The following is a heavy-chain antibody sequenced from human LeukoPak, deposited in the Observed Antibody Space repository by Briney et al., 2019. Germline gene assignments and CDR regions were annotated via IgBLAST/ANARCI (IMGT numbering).Heavy chain of an antibody. Sequence: ASVKVSCKASGYTFTGYYMHWVRQAPGRGLEWTGWINPNSGGTNYAQKFQGRVTMTRDTSISTAYMELSRLRSDDTAVYYCAREEYSSSGSDFDYWGQGTLVTVSS. CDR3: AREEYSSSGSDFDY. CDR1: GYTFTGYY. J-gene: IGHJ4*02. V-gene: IGHV1-2*02. CDR2: INPNSGGT. D-gene: IGHD6-6*01.